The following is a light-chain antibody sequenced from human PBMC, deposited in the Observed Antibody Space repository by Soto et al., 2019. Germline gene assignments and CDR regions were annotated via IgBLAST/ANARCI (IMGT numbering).Light chain of an antibody. V-gene: IGLV2-23*01. J-gene: IGLJ1*01. CDR1: SSDVGSYKF. CDR3: CSYVGSRSYV. CDR2: EAS. Sequence: QSVLTQPASVSGSPGQSITISCTGTSSDVGSYKFVSWYQQHPGKAPKLMIYEASKRPSGVSDRFSGSKSGNTASLTIPGHQAEDEAAYYCCSYVGSRSYVFGTGT.